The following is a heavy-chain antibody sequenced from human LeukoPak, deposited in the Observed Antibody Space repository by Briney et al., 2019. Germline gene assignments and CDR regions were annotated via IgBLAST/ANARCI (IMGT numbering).Heavy chain of an antibody. J-gene: IGHJ2*01. CDR2: ISWNSGSI. V-gene: IGHV3-9*01. CDR3: ARDLLAVAGPYYWYFDL. Sequence: GGSLRLSCAASGFTFDDYALHWVRQAPGKGLEWVSGISWNSGSIGYADSVKGRFTISRDNSKNTLYLQMNSLRAEDTAVYYCARDLLAVAGPYYWYFDLWGRGTLVTVSS. D-gene: IGHD6-19*01. CDR1: GFTFDDYA.